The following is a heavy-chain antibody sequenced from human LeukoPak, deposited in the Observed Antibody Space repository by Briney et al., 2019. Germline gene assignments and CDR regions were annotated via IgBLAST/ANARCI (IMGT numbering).Heavy chain of an antibody. CDR3: ARGPSYSSSWYDHFDY. CDR1: EGTFSSYA. J-gene: IGHJ4*02. Sequence: SVKVSCKASEGTFSSYAISWVRQAPGQGLEWMGGIIPIFGTANYAQKFQGRVTITADESTSTAYMELSSLRSEDTAVYYCARGPSYSSSWYDHFDYWGQGTLVTVSS. D-gene: IGHD6-13*01. CDR2: IIPIFGTA. V-gene: IGHV1-69*01.